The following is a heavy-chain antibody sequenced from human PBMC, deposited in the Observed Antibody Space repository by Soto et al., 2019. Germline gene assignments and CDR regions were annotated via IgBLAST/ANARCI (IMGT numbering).Heavy chain of an antibody. D-gene: IGHD5-12*01. J-gene: IGHJ6*02. CDR1: GFTFSNAW. CDR2: IKSKTDGGTT. CDR3: AREDGYNYDYYYGMDV. V-gene: IGHV3-15*01. Sequence: GGSLRLSCAASGFTFSNAWMSWVRQAPGKGLEWVGRIKSKTDGGTTDYAAPVKGRFTISRDDSKNTLYLQMNSLRAEDTAVYYCAREDGYNYDYYYGMDVWGQGTTVTVSS.